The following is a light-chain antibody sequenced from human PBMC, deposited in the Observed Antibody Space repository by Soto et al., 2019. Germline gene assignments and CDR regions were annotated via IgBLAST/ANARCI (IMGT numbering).Light chain of an antibody. V-gene: IGKV3-20*01. J-gene: IGKJ1*01. CDR1: QSVSY. CDR2: GES. CDR3: QPYASSHSSWT. Sequence: ETVLTQSPGTLSLSPGERVTLSCRASQSVSYLAWYQQQPGQAPRLLIYGESSRATSILDRSSGSGSGTDFSLTISSREREHSAVYYCQPYASSHSSWTFGQGTTVE.